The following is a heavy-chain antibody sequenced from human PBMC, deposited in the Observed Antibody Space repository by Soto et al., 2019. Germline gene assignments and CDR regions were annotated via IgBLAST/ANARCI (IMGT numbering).Heavy chain of an antibody. V-gene: IGHV3-15*07. D-gene: IGHD6-19*01. CDR3: TTDFTSGWFFDH. CDR1: AFTFSNAW. Sequence: EVQLVESGGDLVKPGGSLRLSCAASAFTFSNAWMNWVRQAPGKGLEWVGRIKSKTGGVTTDYAAPVKGRFVISRDDSNNMLYLQMNSLKTEDTAVYYCTTDFTSGWFFDHWGQGTLVTVSS. J-gene: IGHJ4*02. CDR2: IKSKTGGVTT.